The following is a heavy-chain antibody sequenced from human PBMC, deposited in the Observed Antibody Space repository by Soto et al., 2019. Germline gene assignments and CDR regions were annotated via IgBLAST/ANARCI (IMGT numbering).Heavy chain of an antibody. J-gene: IGHJ4*02. V-gene: IGHV3-30*18. D-gene: IGHD1-26*01. CDR3: AKEGGLSGSYYISSSYYFDY. CDR1: GFTFSSYG. CDR2: ISYDGSNT. Sequence: SLRLSCVASGFTFSSYGMHWVRQAPGKGLEWVAIISYDGSNTYYADSVKGRFTISRDNSKNTLYLQMNSLRPEDTSVYYCAKEGGLSGSYYISSSYYFDYWGQGTLVTVSS.